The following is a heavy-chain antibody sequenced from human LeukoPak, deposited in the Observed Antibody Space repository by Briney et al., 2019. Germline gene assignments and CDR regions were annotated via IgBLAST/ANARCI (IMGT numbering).Heavy chain of an antibody. CDR1: GYTFTSYD. CDR3: ARVDCSSTSCYDGY. V-gene: IGHV1-8*01. D-gene: IGHD2-2*01. J-gene: IGHJ4*02. Sequence: ASVKVSCKASGYTFTSYDINWVRQATGRGLEWMGWMNPNSGNTGYAQKLQGRVTMARNTSIGTAYMELSSLRSEDTAVYYCARVDCSSTSCYDGYWGQGTLVTVSS. CDR2: MNPNSGNT.